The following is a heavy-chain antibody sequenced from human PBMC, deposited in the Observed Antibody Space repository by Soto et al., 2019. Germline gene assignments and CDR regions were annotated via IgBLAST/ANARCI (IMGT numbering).Heavy chain of an antibody. J-gene: IGHJ4*02. CDR1: GFTFSSYA. CDR3: AKDLHYYDSAGYFDY. D-gene: IGHD3-22*01. CDR2: ISGSGGST. Sequence: GGSVRLSCAASGFTFSSYAMSWVRQAPGKGLEWVSAISGSGGSTYYADSVKGRFTISRDNSKNTLYLQMNSLRAEDTAVYYCAKDLHYYDSAGYFDYWGQGTLVTVSS. V-gene: IGHV3-23*01.